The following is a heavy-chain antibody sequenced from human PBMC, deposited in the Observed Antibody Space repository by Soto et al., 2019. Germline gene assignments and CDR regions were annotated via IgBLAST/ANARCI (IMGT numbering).Heavy chain of an antibody. J-gene: IGHJ3*02. V-gene: IGHV3-48*01. CDR1: GFTFSIYS. CDR3: ANEKVGAESVHVFDI. CDR2: IMPGSSHI. D-gene: IGHD1-26*01. Sequence: EVQLVESGGGLVQPGGSLRLTCAASGFTFSIYSMNWVRQAPGKGLEWVSYIMPGSSHIFYADSVKGRFTISRDNAKNSLYLQMNSLRAEDTALYYCANEKVGAESVHVFDIWGQGTMVTVSS.